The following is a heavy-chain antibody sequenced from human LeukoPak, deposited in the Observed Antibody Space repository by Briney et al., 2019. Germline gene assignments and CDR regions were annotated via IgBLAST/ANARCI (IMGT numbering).Heavy chain of an antibody. J-gene: IGHJ6*02. V-gene: IGHV3-53*01. D-gene: IGHD1-14*01. CDR2: IYSGGST. CDR1: GFTVSSNY. CDR3: ARDGIRENRMDV. Sequence: GGSLRLSCAASGFTVSSNYMSWVRQAPGKGLEWVSVIYSGGSTYYADSVKGRFTISRDNSKNTLYLQMNSLRAEDTAVYYCARDGIRENRMDVWSQGTTVTVSS.